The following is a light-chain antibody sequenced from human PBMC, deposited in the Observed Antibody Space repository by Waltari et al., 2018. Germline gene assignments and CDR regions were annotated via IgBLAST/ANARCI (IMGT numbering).Light chain of an antibody. CDR3: QQYNIPWT. V-gene: IGKV1-5*03. CDR1: QSISSW. J-gene: IGKJ1*01. Sequence: DIQMTQSPSTLSVSVGDRVTITCRASQSISSWLAWYQQKPGKAPKLLIYKASSLESGVPSRFSGSGSGTEFTLTISSLQPDDFATYYCQQYNIPWTFGQGTKVEIK. CDR2: KAS.